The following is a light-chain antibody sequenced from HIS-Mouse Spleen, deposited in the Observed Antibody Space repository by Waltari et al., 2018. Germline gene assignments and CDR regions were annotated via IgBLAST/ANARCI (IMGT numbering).Light chain of an antibody. J-gene: IGLJ2*01. V-gene: IGLV3-19*01. Sequence: SSELTQDPAVSVALGQTVRITCQGDSLRSYYASWYQQKPGQAPVLVIYGKNNRPSGSPDRFSGSSSGNPASLTITGAQAEEAADYYCNSRDSSGNHLVFGGGTKLTVL. CDR2: GKN. CDR1: SLRSYY. CDR3: NSRDSSGNHLV.